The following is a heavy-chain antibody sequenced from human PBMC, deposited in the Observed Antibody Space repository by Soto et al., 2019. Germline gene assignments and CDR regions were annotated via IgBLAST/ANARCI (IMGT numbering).Heavy chain of an antibody. V-gene: IGHV4-59*01. J-gene: IGHJ4*02. CDR2: IYYSGST. CDR3: ARDGYPGGLDY. Sequence: SETLSLTCTVSGGSISSYYWSWIRQPPGKGLEWIGYIYYSGSTNYNPSLKSRVTISVDTSKNQFSLKLSSVTAADTAVYYCARDGYPGGLDYWGQGTLVTVS. CDR1: GGSISSYY. D-gene: IGHD5-12*01.